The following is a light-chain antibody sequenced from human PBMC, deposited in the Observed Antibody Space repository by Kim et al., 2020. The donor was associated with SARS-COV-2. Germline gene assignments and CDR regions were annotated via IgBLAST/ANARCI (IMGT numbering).Light chain of an antibody. J-gene: IGKJ1*01. CDR2: GAS. Sequence: SPGERATLSCRASQSVSSSYLAWYRQRPGQSPSLLIYGASRRATGIPDRFSGSGSGTDFTLTITRLEPEDFAVDYCQQYGSSPWTFGQGTKVDIK. CDR1: QSVSSSY. V-gene: IGKV3-20*01. CDR3: QQYGSSPWT.